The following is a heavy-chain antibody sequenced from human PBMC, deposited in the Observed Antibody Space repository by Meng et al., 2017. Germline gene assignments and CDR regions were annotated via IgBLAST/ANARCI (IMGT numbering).Heavy chain of an antibody. D-gene: IGHD5-18*01. CDR2: IYSGGST. CDR3: ARDRPGYSYGLDY. Sequence: GESLKISCAASGFTVSSNYMSWVRQAPGKGLEWVSVIYSGGSTYYADSVKGRFTISRHNSKNTLYLQMNSLRAEDTAVYYCARDRPGYSYGLDYWGQGTPVTVSS. J-gene: IGHJ4*02. CDR1: GFTVSSNY. V-gene: IGHV3-53*04.